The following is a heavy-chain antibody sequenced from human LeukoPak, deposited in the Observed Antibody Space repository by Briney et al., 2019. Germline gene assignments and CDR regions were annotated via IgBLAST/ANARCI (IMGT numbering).Heavy chain of an antibody. V-gene: IGHV3-21*01. CDR1: GFTFSSYS. Sequence: PGGSLRLSCAASGFTFSSYSMNWVRQAPGKGLEWVSSISSSSSYIYYADSVKGRFTISRDNAKNSLYLQMNSLRAEDTAVYYCARDRSNTNDAFDIWGQGTMVTVSS. D-gene: IGHD1/OR15-1a*01. CDR3: ARDRSNTNDAFDI. J-gene: IGHJ3*02. CDR2: ISSSSSYI.